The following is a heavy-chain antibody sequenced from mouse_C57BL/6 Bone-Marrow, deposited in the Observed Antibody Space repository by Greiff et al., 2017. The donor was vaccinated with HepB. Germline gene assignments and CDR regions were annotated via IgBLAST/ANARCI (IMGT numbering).Heavy chain of an antibody. Sequence: VQLQESGAELARPGASVKLSCKASGYTFTSYGISWVKQRTGQGLEWIGEIYPRSGNTYYNEKFKGKATLTADKSSSTAYMELRSLTSEDSAVYFCARGGYYYGSSRGDYWGQGTSVTVSS. D-gene: IGHD1-1*01. CDR3: ARGGYYYGSSRGDY. CDR2: IYPRSGNT. CDR1: GYTFTSYG. V-gene: IGHV1-81*01. J-gene: IGHJ4*01.